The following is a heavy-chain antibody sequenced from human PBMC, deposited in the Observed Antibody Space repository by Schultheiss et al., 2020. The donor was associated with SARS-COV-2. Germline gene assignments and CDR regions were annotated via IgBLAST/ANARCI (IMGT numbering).Heavy chain of an antibody. CDR2: MAGHTDDT. CDR3: ARVRSYDSSYYGMDV. Sequence: ASVKVSCKAIDYTFTTYGVSWVRQAPGQGLEWMGWMAGHTDDTKYGRKFQGRVTLTTDTSTSTAYMELRSLRSDDTAVYYCARVRSYDSSYYGMDVWGQGTTVTVSS. V-gene: IGHV1-18*01. D-gene: IGHD3-3*01. J-gene: IGHJ6*02. CDR1: DYTFTTYG.